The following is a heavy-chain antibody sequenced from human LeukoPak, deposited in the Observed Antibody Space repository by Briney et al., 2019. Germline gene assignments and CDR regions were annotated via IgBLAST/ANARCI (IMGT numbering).Heavy chain of an antibody. CDR1: GFTFSSYA. CDR3: AKGLSASCYSGLGY. CDR2: ISGSGDRT. J-gene: IGHJ4*02. V-gene: IGHV3-23*01. D-gene: IGHD2-15*01. Sequence: GGSLRLSCAASGFTFSSYAMSWFRQAPGKRLQWVSVISGSGDRTYYASSVKGRFTISRDDSKNTLYLQMNNLRAEDTAVYYCAKGLSASCYSGLGYWGQGTLVTVSS.